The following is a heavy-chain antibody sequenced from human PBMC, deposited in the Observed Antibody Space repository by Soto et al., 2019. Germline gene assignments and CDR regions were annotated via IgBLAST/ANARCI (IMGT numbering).Heavy chain of an antibody. J-gene: IGHJ6*02. CDR2: IYWDDDK. CDR1: AFSLSTGGVG. V-gene: IGHV2-5*02. D-gene: IGHD2-21*02. Sequence: SGPTLVNPTQTLTLTCTFSAFSLSTGGVGVGWIRQPPGKALEWLALIYWDDDKRYSPSLRSRLTITKDTSKNQVVLTMTNMDPVDTATYYCIQSRCGGDCLHSYASYYYYGMDVWGPGTTVTVFS. CDR3: IQSRCGGDCLHSYASYYYYGMDV.